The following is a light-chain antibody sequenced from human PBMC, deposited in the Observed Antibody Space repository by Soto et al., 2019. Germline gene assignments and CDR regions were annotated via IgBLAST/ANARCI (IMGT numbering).Light chain of an antibody. CDR1: QSVSSY. CDR3: QQRSNWLT. Sequence: DIVLTQSPGTLSLSPGERAPLSCRSSQSVSSYLAWYQQKPGQAPRLLIYDASNRATGIPARFSGSGSGTDFTLTISSLEPEDFAVYYCQQRSNWLTFGGGTKVDIK. CDR2: DAS. J-gene: IGKJ4*01. V-gene: IGKV3-11*01.